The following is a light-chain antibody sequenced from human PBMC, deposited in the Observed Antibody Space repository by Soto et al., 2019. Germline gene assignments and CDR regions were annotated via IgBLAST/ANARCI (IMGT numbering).Light chain of an antibody. Sequence: DIQMTQSPSYVSASVGDRVTITCRASQGISSCLAWYQQKPGKAPKLLIYAAYSVQSGVPSRFSGSGSGTDFTLTISSLQPEDFSTYYCQQANSVPHTFGQGTRLEIK. J-gene: IGKJ5*01. V-gene: IGKV1-12*01. CDR3: QQANSVPHT. CDR2: AAY. CDR1: QGISSC.